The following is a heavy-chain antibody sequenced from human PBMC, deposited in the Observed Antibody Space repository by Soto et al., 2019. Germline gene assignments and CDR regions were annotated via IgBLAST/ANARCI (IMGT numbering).Heavy chain of an antibody. CDR2: IWFDGSNK. V-gene: IGHV3-33*08. CDR1: GFTFSSYG. CDR3: ATTGPY. Sequence: VQLVESGGGLVQPEGSLRLSCAASGFTFSSYGMHWVRQAPGKGLEWVAVIWFDGSNKFYADSVKGRFTISRDNSKNTVSLQMNSLRDEDSAAYYCATTGPYWGQGTLVTVSS. J-gene: IGHJ4*02.